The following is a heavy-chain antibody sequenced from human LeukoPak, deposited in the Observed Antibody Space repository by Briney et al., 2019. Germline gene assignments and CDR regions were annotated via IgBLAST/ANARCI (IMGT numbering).Heavy chain of an antibody. CDR3: ARVQLEEGLLFDY. D-gene: IGHD1-1*01. CDR1: GFTFSSYA. Sequence: GRSLRLSCAASGFTFSSYAMHWVRQAPGKGLEWVAVISYDGSNKYYADSVKGRFTISRDNSKNTLYLHMNSLRAEDTAVYYCARVQLEEGLLFDYWGQGTLVTVSS. J-gene: IGHJ4*02. CDR2: ISYDGSNK. V-gene: IGHV3-30*04.